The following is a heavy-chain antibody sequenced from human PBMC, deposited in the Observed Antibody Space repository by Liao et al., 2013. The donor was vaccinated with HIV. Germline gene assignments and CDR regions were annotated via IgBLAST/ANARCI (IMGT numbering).Heavy chain of an antibody. V-gene: IGHV4-30-2*01. J-gene: IGHJ4*02. CDR1: GGSISSGAFS. Sequence: QLQLQESGSGLLKPSQTLSLTCAVSGGSISSGAFSWNWIRQPPGTGLEWIGSINDSGNTFYNPSLKGRVTMSVDPSKNQFSLKVTSVTAADTAMYYCARGGRDYVGGVIVFDYWGQGTLVTVSS. CDR2: INDSGNT. CDR3: ARGGRDYVGGVIVFDY. D-gene: IGHD3-16*02.